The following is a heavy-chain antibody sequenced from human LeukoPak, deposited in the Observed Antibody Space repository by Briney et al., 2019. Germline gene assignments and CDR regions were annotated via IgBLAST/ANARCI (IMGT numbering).Heavy chain of an antibody. CDR3: ARDYVGGDSSGYPDY. V-gene: IGHV4-39*07. D-gene: IGHD3-22*01. Sequence: SETLSLTCTVSGGSISSSSYYWGWIRQPPGKGLEWIGSIYYSGSTYSNPSLKSRVTISVDTSKNQFSLKLSSVTAADTAVYYCARDYVGGDSSGYPDYWGQGTLVTVSS. J-gene: IGHJ4*02. CDR2: IYYSGST. CDR1: GGSISSSSYY.